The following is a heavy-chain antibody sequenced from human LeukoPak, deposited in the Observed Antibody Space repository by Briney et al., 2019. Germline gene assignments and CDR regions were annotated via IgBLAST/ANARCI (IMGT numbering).Heavy chain of an antibody. Sequence: GESLKISCKVSGYISWIGWVRLTPGKGLEWMGIINPGDSDTRYSPSFQGQVTISADQSIGTAYLQWSSLKASDTAMYYCARHPHGSTYFDYWGQGTLVTVSS. D-gene: IGHD3-10*01. CDR3: ARHPHGSTYFDY. CDR1: GYISW. J-gene: IGHJ4*02. V-gene: IGHV5-51*01. CDR2: INPGDSDT.